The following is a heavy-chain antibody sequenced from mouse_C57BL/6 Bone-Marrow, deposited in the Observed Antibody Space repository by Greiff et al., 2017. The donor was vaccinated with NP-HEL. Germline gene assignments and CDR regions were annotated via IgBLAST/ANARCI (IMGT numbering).Heavy chain of an antibody. CDR1: GFNIKDDY. Sequence: VQLKQSGAELVRPGASVKLSCTASGFNIKDDYMHWVKQRPEQGLEWIGWIDHENGDTEYASKFQGKATITADTSSNTAYLQLSSLTSEDTAVYYCTYSDWYFDVWGTGTTVTVSS. D-gene: IGHD2-1*01. CDR3: TYSDWYFDV. CDR2: IDHENGDT. J-gene: IGHJ1*03. V-gene: IGHV14-4*01.